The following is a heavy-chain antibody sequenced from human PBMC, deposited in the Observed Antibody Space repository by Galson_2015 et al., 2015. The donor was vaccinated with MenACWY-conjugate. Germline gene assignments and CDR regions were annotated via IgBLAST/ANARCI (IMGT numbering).Heavy chain of an antibody. D-gene: IGHD6-19*01. Sequence: ETLSLTCTVSGASTSSSSYYWAWIRRPPGKGLEWIGSIYYSGNTYYTPSLKSRVNMSVDTSRHQFSLKLYSVTAADTAVYYCARVSVAATQSFDYWGQGTLVTVSS. J-gene: IGHJ4*02. CDR2: IYYSGNT. CDR1: GASTSSSSYY. CDR3: ARVSVAATQSFDY. V-gene: IGHV4-39*07.